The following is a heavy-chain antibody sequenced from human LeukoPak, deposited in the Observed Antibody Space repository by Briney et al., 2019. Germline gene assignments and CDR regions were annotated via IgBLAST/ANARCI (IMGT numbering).Heavy chain of an antibody. J-gene: IGHJ4*02. D-gene: IGHD2-15*01. V-gene: IGHV1-2*02. CDR3: AGDFRMVVVAATGSDY. CDR1: GYTFTGYY. Sequence: GASVKVSCKASGYTFTGYYMHWVRQAPGQGLEWMGWINPNSGGTNYAQKFQGRVTITRDTSISTAYMELSRLRSDDTAVYYCAGDFRMVVVAATGSDYWGQGTLVTVSS. CDR2: INPNSGGT.